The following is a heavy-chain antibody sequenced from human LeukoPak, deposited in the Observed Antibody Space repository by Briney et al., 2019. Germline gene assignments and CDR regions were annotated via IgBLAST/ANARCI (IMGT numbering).Heavy chain of an antibody. J-gene: IGHJ6*02. CDR1: GYTFTGYY. D-gene: IGHD5-18*01. CDR2: INPNSGGT. Sequence: ASVKVSCKASGYTFTGYYMHWVRQAPGQGLEWMGWINPNSGGTNYAQKFQGRVTMTRATSISTAYTELSRLRSDDTAVYYCARVTAMTDYYGMDVWGQGTTVTVSS. CDR3: ARVTAMTDYYGMDV. V-gene: IGHV1-2*02.